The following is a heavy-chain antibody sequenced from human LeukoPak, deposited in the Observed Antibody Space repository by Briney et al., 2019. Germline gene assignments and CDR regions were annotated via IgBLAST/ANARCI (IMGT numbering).Heavy chain of an antibody. CDR2: IIPIFGTA. CDR1: GGTFSSYA. CDR3: ARDGSGTYWAYYNWFDP. J-gene: IGHJ5*02. D-gene: IGHD3-10*01. Sequence: SVKVSCKASGGTFSSYAISWVRQAPGQGLEWMGGIIPIFGTANYAQKFQGRVTLTRDMSTSTDYLELSSLRSEDTAVYYCARDGSGTYWAYYNWFDPWGQGTLVTVSS. V-gene: IGHV1-69*05.